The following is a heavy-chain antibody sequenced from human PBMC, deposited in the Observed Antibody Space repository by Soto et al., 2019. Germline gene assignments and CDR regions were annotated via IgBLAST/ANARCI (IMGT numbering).Heavy chain of an antibody. Sequence: QVQLVESGGGVVQPGRSLRLSCAASGFTFSSYGMHWVRQAPGKGLEWVAVIWYDGSNKYYADSVKGRFTISRDNSKNALYLQMISRRAEGPAVYYFARVDYGGSYWYFDLWGRGTLVTVSS. CDR2: IWYDGSNK. D-gene: IGHD4-17*01. V-gene: IGHV3-33*01. CDR1: GFTFSSYG. CDR3: ARVDYGGSYWYFDL. J-gene: IGHJ2*01.